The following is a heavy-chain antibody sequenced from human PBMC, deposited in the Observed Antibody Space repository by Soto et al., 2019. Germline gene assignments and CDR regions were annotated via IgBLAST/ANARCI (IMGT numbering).Heavy chain of an antibody. CDR1: GYTFINFD. CDR3: ARMASAGTLNWFDP. Sequence: GASVKVSCKASGYTFINFDISWVRQAAGQRLEWLGWMNPGSGKTGYASKFQGRVAMTRDASTGTSHLELSSLTSDDTAVYYCARMASAGTLNWFDPWGQGTLVTVSS. D-gene: IGHD6-13*01. CDR2: MNPGSGKT. J-gene: IGHJ5*02. V-gene: IGHV1-8*02.